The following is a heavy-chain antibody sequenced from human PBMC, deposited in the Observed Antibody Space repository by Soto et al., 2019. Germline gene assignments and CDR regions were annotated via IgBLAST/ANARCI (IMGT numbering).Heavy chain of an antibody. D-gene: IGHD2-8*01. CDR2: TYYRSKWYN. CDR1: GYSVSTNSAA. V-gene: IGHV6-1*01. CDR3: ARREHSVHYFES. Sequence: SHTLSLTCVISGYSVSTNSAALVFIRQSPSRGLEWLGRTYYRSKWYNDYAVSVKSRMTINQDTSKNQFSLQLNSVTPEDTAVYYCARREHSVHYFESWGQGTLVTVSS. J-gene: IGHJ4*02.